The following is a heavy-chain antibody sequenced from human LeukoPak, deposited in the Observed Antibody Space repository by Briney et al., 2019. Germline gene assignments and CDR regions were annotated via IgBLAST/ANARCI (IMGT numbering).Heavy chain of an antibody. D-gene: IGHD3-3*01. CDR1: GYTFTGYY. V-gene: IGHV1-2*02. CDR2: INPNSGGT. J-gene: IGHJ5*02. Sequence: AASVKVSCKASGYTFTGYYMHWVRQAPGQGLEWMGWINPNSGGTNYAQKFQGRVTMTWDTSISTAYMELSRLRSDDTAVYYCARAAEVYYDFWSGYYNGNWFDPWGQGTLVTVSS. CDR3: ARAAEVYYDFWSGYYNGNWFDP.